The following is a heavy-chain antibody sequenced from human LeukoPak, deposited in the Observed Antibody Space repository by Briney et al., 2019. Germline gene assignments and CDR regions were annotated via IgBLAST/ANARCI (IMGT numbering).Heavy chain of an antibody. D-gene: IGHD2-2*01. Sequence: GASVKVSCKASGYTFTGYYMHWVRQAPGQGLEWMGWINPNSGGTNYAQKFQGRVTMTRDTSISTAYMELSRPRSDDTAVYYCARDDTLVVPARLFHWGQGTLVTVSS. CDR1: GYTFTGYY. CDR2: INPNSGGT. CDR3: ARDDTLVVPARLFH. V-gene: IGHV1-2*02. J-gene: IGHJ4*02.